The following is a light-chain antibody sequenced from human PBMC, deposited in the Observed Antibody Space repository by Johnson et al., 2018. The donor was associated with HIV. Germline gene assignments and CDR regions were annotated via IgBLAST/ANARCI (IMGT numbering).Light chain of an antibody. CDR1: SSNIGSHY. CDR2: ENN. V-gene: IGLV1-51*02. J-gene: IGLJ1*01. CDR3: GTWDTSLGAQYV. Sequence: QAVLTQPPSVSAAPGQKVTISCSGSSSNIGSHYVSWYQQFPGTAPKLLIFENNKRPSGIPDRFSGSKSGTSATMGITGLQTGDEADYYCGTWDTSLGAQYVFGSGTKVT.